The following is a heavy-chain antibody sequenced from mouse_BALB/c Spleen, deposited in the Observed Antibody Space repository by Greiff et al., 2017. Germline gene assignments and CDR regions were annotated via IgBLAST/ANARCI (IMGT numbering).Heavy chain of an antibody. Sequence: QVQLQQPGAELVRPGASVKLSCKASGYTFTSYWINWVKQRPGQGLEWIGNIYPSDSYTNYNQKFKDKATLTVDKSSSTAYMQLSSPTSEDSAVYYCTTSSGSLYYYAMDYWGQGTSVTFSS. CDR3: TTSSGSLYYYAMDY. D-gene: IGHD3-1*01. J-gene: IGHJ4*01. CDR2: IYPSDSYT. CDR1: GYTFTSYW. V-gene: IGHV1-69*02.